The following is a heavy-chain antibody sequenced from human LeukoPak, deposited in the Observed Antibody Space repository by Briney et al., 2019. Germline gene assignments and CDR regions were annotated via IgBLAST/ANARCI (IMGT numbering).Heavy chain of an antibody. V-gene: IGHV3-74*01. J-gene: IGHJ4*02. CDR3: ARASAAGIMLDS. Sequence: PGGSLRLSCAASGFTFSSYWMHWVRQAPGKGLVWVSRINSDGRSTNYADSVKGRFTIFRDNAKNTLYLQMNSLRAEDTAVYYCARASAAGIMLDSWGQGTLVTVSS. CDR1: GFTFSSYW. CDR2: INSDGRST. D-gene: IGHD6-13*01.